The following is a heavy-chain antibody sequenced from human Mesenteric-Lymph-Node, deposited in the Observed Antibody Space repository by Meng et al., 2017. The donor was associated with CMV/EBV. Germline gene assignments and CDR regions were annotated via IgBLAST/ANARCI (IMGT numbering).Heavy chain of an antibody. CDR1: GFTFSSYS. J-gene: IGHJ4*02. CDR2: ISSSSSDI. Sequence: GGSLRLSCAASGFTFSSYSMNWVRQAPGKGLEWVSSISSSSSDIYYADSVKGRFTISRDNAKNPLYLQMNSLRAEDTAVYYCAKDRYTSGWYYFDYWGQGTLVTVSS. V-gene: IGHV3-21*01. D-gene: IGHD6-19*01. CDR3: AKDRYTSGWYYFDY.